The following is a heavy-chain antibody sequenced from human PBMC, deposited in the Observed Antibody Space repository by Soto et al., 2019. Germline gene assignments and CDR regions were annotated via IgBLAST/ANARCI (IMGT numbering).Heavy chain of an antibody. CDR3: ARGVPTDVLRYFDWLLWPPWFDP. Sequence: ASVKVSCKASGYTFTSYDINWVRQATGQGLEWMGWMNPNSGNTGYAQKFQGRVTMTRNTSISTAYMELSSLRSEDTAVYYCARGVPTDVLRYFDWLLWPPWFDPWGQGTLVTVSS. J-gene: IGHJ5*02. CDR2: MNPNSGNT. D-gene: IGHD3-9*01. CDR1: GYTFTSYD. V-gene: IGHV1-8*01.